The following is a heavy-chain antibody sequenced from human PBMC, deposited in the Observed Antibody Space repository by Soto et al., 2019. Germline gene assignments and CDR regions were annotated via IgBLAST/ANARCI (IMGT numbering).Heavy chain of an antibody. CDR1: GGSISRYY. J-gene: IGHJ4*02. CDR3: ARSDDRY. V-gene: IGHV4-59*01. CDR2: IYYSGST. Sequence: PQTLSLTCTGSGGSISRYYWSWIRQPPGKGLEWIGYIYYSGSTNYNPSLKSRVTISVDTSKNQFSLKLSSVTAADTAVYYCARSDDRYCSQGTPVTV.